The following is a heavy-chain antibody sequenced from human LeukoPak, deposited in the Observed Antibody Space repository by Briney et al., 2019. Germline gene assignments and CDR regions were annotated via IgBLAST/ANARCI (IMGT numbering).Heavy chain of an antibody. CDR2: ISGSGGST. CDR3: AKEAYYDFWSGPSDY. V-gene: IGHV3-23*01. J-gene: IGHJ4*02. Sequence: GGSLRLSCAASGFTFSNYAMTWVRQAPGKGLEWVSFISGSGGSTYYADSVKGRFTITRDNSKNTLYLQMNSLRAEDTAVYYCAKEAYYDFWSGPSDYWGQGTLVTVSS. CDR1: GFTFSNYA. D-gene: IGHD3-3*01.